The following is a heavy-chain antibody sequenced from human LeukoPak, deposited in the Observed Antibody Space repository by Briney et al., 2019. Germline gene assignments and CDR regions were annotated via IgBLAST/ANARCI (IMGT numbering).Heavy chain of an antibody. CDR1: GFTFDDYA. D-gene: IGHD3-9*01. Sequence: PGGSLRLSCAASGFTFDDYAMHWVRQAPGKGLEWVSGISWNSGSIGYADSVKGRFTISRDNSKNTLYLQMNSLRAEDTAVYYCAKFILTGYRSPLLDYWGQGTLVTVSS. CDR3: AKFILTGYRSPLLDY. V-gene: IGHV3-9*01. J-gene: IGHJ4*02. CDR2: ISWNSGSI.